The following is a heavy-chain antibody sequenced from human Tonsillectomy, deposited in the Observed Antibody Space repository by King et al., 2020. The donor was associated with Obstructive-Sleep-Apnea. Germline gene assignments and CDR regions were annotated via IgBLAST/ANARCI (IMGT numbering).Heavy chain of an antibody. CDR2: ISSSSTI. CDR1: GFIFSNYN. J-gene: IGHJ4*02. D-gene: IGHD3-22*01. CDR3: ARERDSYDSSGYFRYFDY. V-gene: IGHV3-48*04. Sequence: VQLVESGGGLVQPGGSLRLSCAASGFIFSNYNMNWVRPAPGKGLEWVSYISSSSTIYYSDSVKVRFTISRDNAKKSLYLQMTSLRAEDTAVYYCARERDSYDSSGYFRYFDYWGQGTLVTVSS.